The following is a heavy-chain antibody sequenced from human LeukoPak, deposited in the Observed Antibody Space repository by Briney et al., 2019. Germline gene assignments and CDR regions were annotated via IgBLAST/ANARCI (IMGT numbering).Heavy chain of an antibody. CDR3: ARDSHYDFWSGYCSYYYGMDV. J-gene: IGHJ6*02. CDR1: GGTFSSYA. Sequence: SVKVSCKASGGTFSSYAISWVRQAPGQGLEWMGRIIPIFGIANYAQKFQGRVTITADKSTSTAYMELSSLRSEDTAVYYCARDSHYDFWSGYCSYYYGMDVWGQGTTVTVSS. D-gene: IGHD3-3*01. CDR2: IIPIFGIA. V-gene: IGHV1-69*04.